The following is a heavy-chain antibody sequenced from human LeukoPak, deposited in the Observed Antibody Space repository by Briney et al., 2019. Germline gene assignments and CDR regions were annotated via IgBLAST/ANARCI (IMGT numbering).Heavy chain of an antibody. J-gene: IGHJ6*03. V-gene: IGHV3-7*01. CDR3: AREKGNYDGYYNYYMDV. CDR2: IKQDGSDK. Sequence: GGSLRLSCAASGFTFSNYWMTWVRQAPGKGLEWVANIKQDGSDKYYVDSVKGRFTISRDNAKNSLYLQMNSLRAEDTAVYYCAREKGNYDGYYNYYMDVWGKGTTVTVSS. D-gene: IGHD4-11*01. CDR1: GFTFSNYW.